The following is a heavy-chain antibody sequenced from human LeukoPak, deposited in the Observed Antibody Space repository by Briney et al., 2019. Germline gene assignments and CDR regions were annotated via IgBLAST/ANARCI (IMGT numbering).Heavy chain of an antibody. CDR1: GFSFSSDG. J-gene: IGHJ4*02. CDR3: VRDWGYDSSGYWQKYFDT. V-gene: IGHV3-23*01. Sequence: GGSLRLSCSASGFSFSSDGMSWVRQAPGKGLEWVSTISNSDGSTYYADSVKGRFSISRDNAKNTLYLQMNSLRAEDTAVYYCVRDWGYDSSGYWQKYFDTWGQGTLVTVSS. D-gene: IGHD3-22*01. CDR2: ISNSDGST.